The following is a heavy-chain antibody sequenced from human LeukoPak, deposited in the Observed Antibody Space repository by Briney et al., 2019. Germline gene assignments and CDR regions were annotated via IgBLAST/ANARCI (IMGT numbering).Heavy chain of an antibody. Sequence: GGSLRLSCAASGFTFSSYAMHWVRQAPGKGLEWVAVISYDGSNKYYADSVKGRFTISRDNSKNTLYLQMNSLRAEDTAVYYCARAQKGSGSYGWFDPWGQGTLVTVSS. CDR2: ISYDGSNK. J-gene: IGHJ5*02. V-gene: IGHV3-30*04. CDR3: ARAQKGSGSYGWFDP. CDR1: GFTFSSYA. D-gene: IGHD3-10*01.